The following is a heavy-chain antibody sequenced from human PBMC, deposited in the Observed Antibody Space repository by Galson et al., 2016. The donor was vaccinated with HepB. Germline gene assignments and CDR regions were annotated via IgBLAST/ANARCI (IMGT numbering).Heavy chain of an antibody. CDR2: MFPMSGRA. D-gene: IGHD3-10*01. CDR1: RGTFETYA. CDR3: ARGGTCNDNTCHGYYYFDY. J-gene: IGHJ4*02. Sequence: SVKVSCKASRGTFETYALSWLRQAPGQGLEWVGGMFPMSGRADYARKFQGRVTITADESTRTVYMELSGLRPDDTGVYYCARGGTCNDNTCHGYYYFDYWGQGALITVSS. V-gene: IGHV1-69*13.